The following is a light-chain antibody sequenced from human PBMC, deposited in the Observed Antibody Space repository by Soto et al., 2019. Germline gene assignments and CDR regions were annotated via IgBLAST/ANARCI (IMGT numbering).Light chain of an antibody. CDR3: HQYNFWPT. J-gene: IGKJ1*01. Sequence: EIVLTQSPGTLSLSPGERATLSCRASQSVSTNLAWYQQKPGQSPRLLIYGTSTRATGVPARFSGGGSGTEFTLTISSLQSEDFAVYFCHQYNFWPTFGQGTKVDIK. CDR2: GTS. CDR1: QSVSTN. V-gene: IGKV3-15*01.